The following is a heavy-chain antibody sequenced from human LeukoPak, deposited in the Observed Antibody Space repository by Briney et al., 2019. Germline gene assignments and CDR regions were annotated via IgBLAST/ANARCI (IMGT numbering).Heavy chain of an antibody. CDR1: GFTFSSYW. D-gene: IGHD6-6*01. Sequence: GGSLRLSCAASGFTFSSYWMHWGRQAPGKGLVWVSRINSDGRTTTYAHSGRGRFTISRENAKNTLYLQMNSLRAEDTAVYYCAREYSSWFDYWGQGTLVSVSS. CDR2: INSDGRTT. CDR3: AREYSSWFDY. J-gene: IGHJ4*02. V-gene: IGHV3-74*01.